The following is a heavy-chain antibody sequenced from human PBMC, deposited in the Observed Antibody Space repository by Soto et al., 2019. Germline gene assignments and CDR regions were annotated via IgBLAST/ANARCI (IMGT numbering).Heavy chain of an antibody. J-gene: IGHJ4*02. Sequence: GGSLRLSCAASGFTFSNYALSWVRQAPGKGLEWVSIISASGGSTFYADSVKGRCTISRDNSKNTLYLQMNNLRAEDTAVYYCAKHFDSGCPDYWGQGTLVTVSS. D-gene: IGHD6-19*01. CDR2: ISASGGST. V-gene: IGHV3-23*01. CDR1: GFTFSNYA. CDR3: AKHFDSGCPDY.